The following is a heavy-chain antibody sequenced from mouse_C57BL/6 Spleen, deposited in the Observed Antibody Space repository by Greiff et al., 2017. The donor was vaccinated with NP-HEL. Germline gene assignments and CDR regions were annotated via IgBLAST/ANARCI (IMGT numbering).Heavy chain of an antibody. D-gene: IGHD1-1*01. CDR3: ARKGAYYYGTSYAMDY. V-gene: IGHV1-53*01. J-gene: IGHJ4*01. CDR2: INPSNGGT. CDR1: GYTFTSYW. Sequence: QVHVKQPGTELVKPGASVKLSCKASGYTFTSYWMHWVKQRPGQGLEWIGNINPSNGGTNYNEKFKSKATLTVDKSSSTAYMQLSSLTSVDSAVYYCARKGAYYYGTSYAMDYWGQGTSVTVSS.